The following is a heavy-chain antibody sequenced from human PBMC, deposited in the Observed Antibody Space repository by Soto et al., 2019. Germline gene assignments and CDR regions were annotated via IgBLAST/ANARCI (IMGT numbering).Heavy chain of an antibody. D-gene: IGHD3-3*01. J-gene: IGHJ5*02. Sequence: SETLSLTCTVSGGSISSYYWSWIRQPPGKGLEWIGYIYYSGSTNYNPSLKSRVTISVDTSKNQFSLKLSSVTAADTAVYYCARINFKLGRSGYSSLNNWFDPWGQGTLVTVSS. CDR3: ARINFKLGRSGYSSLNNWFDP. CDR2: IYYSGST. V-gene: IGHV4-59*08. CDR1: GGSISSYY.